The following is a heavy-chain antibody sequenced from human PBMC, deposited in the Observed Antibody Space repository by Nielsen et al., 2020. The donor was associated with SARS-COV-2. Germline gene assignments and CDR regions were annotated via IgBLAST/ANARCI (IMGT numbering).Heavy chain of an antibody. CDR2: SGST. CDR3: ASGSSRGFDY. Sequence: SETLSLTCTVSGDSISPYYWNWIRQPPGKGLEWIGYSGSTNYNPSLKSRVTISIDTSKNQFFLKLRSVTAADTAVYYCASGSSRGFDYWGQGTLVTVSS. D-gene: IGHD3-10*01. V-gene: IGHV4-59*01. J-gene: IGHJ4*02. CDR1: GDSISPYY.